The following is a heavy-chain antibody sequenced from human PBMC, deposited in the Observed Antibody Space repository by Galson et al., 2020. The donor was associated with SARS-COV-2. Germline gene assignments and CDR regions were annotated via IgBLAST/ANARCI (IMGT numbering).Heavy chain of an antibody. V-gene: IGHV4-4*07. D-gene: IGHD2-15*01. Sequence: SETLSLTCTVSGGSMNGYYWSWIRQPAGKGLEWIGRITGSTNYNPSLTSRVTMSVDTSKNQFSLKLSSVTAADTAVYYCARGARWPVANSYYYYLNVWGKGTTVTIAS. CDR1: GGSMNGYY. CDR3: ARGARWPVANSYYYYLNV. J-gene: IGHJ6*03. CDR2: ITGST.